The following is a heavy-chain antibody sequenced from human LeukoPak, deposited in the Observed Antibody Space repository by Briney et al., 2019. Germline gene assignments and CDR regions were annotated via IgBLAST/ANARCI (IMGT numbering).Heavy chain of an antibody. D-gene: IGHD1-26*01. CDR3: ARTDSGRYSYFDY. CDR1: DGSISSSSYY. Sequence: SETLSLTCIVSDGSISSSSYYWGWIRQPPGKGLEWIGNLFYTGETFYNPSLNSRVTISVDTSKSQFSLRLSSVTAAYTAVDYCARTDSGRYSYFDYWGQGTLVTVSS. CDR2: LFYTGET. J-gene: IGHJ4*02. V-gene: IGHV4-39*01.